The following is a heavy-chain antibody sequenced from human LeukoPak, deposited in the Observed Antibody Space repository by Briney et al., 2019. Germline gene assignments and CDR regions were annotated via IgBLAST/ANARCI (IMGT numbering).Heavy chain of an antibody. CDR2: INTNTGNP. Sequence: ASVKVSCKASRYTFTSYAMNWVRQAPGQGLEWMGWINTNTGNPTYAQGFTGRFAFSLDTSVSTAYLQISSLKAEDTAVYYCARTHSGYERHVNYWGQGTLVTVSS. CDR1: RYTFTSYA. CDR3: ARTHSGYERHVNY. J-gene: IGHJ4*02. V-gene: IGHV7-4-1*02. D-gene: IGHD5-12*01.